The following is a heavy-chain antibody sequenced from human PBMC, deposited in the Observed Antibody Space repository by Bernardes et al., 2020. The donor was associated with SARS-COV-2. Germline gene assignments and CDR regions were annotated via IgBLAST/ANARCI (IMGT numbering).Heavy chain of an antibody. CDR1: GFTFSSYA. CDR2: ISGSGGST. J-gene: IGHJ3*02. V-gene: IGHV3-23*01. Sequence: GGSLRLSCAASGFTFSSYAMSWVRQAPGKGLEWVSGISGSGGSTYYADSVKGRFTISRDNSKNTLYLQMNSLRAEDTAVYYCVKGRGYSTSPDAFDIWGQGTMVTVSS. D-gene: IGHD6-13*01. CDR3: VKGRGYSTSPDAFDI.